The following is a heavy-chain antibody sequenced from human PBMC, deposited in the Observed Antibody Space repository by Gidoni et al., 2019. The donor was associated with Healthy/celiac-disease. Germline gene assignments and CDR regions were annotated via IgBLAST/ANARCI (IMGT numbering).Heavy chain of an antibody. CDR2: SYYSGST. Sequence: VQLKESGPGLLTLPQTPSLTSTVYGLSISSGGYFWRSIRQHPVKGLERIGYSYYSGSTYYNPSLKSRVTISVDTSKNQFSLKLSSVTAADTAVYYCASSYYDFLYGMDVWGQGTTVTVSS. V-gene: IGHV4-31*03. CDR3: ASSYYDFLYGMDV. J-gene: IGHJ6*02. D-gene: IGHD3-3*01. CDR1: GLSISSGGYF.